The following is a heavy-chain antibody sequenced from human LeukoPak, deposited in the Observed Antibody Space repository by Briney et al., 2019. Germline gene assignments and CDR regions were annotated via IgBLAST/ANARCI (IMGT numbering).Heavy chain of an antibody. CDR1: SESFSGYF. CDR3: ARGKVDYGSGSYYIAPYFGY. CDR2: INYSGST. Sequence: SETLSLTCAIYSESFSGYFWSWIRQPPGKGLEWIGEINYSGSTNYNPSLKSRVTISVDTSKNQFSLKLSSVTAADTAVYYCARGKVDYGSGSYYIAPYFGYWGQGTLVTVSS. D-gene: IGHD3-10*01. J-gene: IGHJ4*02. V-gene: IGHV4-34*01.